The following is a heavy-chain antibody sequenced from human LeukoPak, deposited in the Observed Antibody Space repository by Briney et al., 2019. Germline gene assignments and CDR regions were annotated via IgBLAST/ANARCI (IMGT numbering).Heavy chain of an antibody. CDR1: GGSIINYY. CDR3: ARGRYYYDSSGGREYYFDY. Sequence: SETLSLTCTVSGGSIINYYWSWIRQPAGKGLEWIGRIYTSGSTNYNPSLKSRVTMSVDTSKNQFSLKLSSVTAADTAVYYCARGRYYYDSSGGREYYFDYWGQGTLVTVSS. J-gene: IGHJ4*02. D-gene: IGHD3-22*01. CDR2: IYTSGST. V-gene: IGHV4-4*07.